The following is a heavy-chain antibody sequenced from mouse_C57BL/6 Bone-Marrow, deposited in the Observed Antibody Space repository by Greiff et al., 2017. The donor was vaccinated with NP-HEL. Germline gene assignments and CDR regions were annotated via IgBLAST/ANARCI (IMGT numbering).Heavy chain of an antibody. CDR2: IYPSDSET. CDR3: ARGGYGSTDAY. Sequence: QVHVKQPGAELVRPGSSVKLSCKASGYTFTSYWMDWVKQSPGQGLEWIGNIYPSDSETHYNQKFKDKATLTVDKSSSTAYMQLSSLTSEDSAVYYCARGGYGSTDAYWGQGTLVTVSA. V-gene: IGHV1-61*01. CDR1: GYTFTSYW. D-gene: IGHD1-1*01. J-gene: IGHJ3*01.